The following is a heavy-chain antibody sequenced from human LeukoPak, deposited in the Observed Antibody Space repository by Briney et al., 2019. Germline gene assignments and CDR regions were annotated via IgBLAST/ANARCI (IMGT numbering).Heavy chain of an antibody. V-gene: IGHV1-2*02. CDR3: ARDSEPAAAPSYMDV. Sequence: GASVKVSCKASGYTFTGYYMHWVRQAPGQGLEWMGWINPNSGGTNYAQKFQGRVTMTRDMSISTAYMELSRLRSDDTAVYYCARDSEPAAAPSYMDVWGKGTTVTVSS. CDR1: GYTFTGYY. D-gene: IGHD2-2*01. J-gene: IGHJ6*03. CDR2: INPNSGGT.